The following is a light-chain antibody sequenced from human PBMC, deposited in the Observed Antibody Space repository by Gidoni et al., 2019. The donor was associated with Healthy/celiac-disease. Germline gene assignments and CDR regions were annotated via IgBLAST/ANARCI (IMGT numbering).Light chain of an antibody. Sequence: VMTQLPDSLDGSLGEGATINCKSSQSVLYSSNNKNYLAWYQQKPGQPPKLLIYWASTREAGVPDQFSGSGSGTDFTLTISTLHAEDGAFYYFQQYYSTPRTFGGGTKVEIK. CDR1: QSVLYSSNNKNY. J-gene: IGKJ4*01. V-gene: IGKV4-1*01. CDR2: WAS. CDR3: QQYYSTPRT.